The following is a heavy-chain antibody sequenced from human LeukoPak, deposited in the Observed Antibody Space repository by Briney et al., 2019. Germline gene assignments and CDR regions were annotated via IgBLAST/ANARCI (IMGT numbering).Heavy chain of an antibody. Sequence: GGSLRLSCAVSGFTVSSNYMSWVRQAPGKGLEWVSVIYSGGGTYYVDSVKGRFTISRDNSKNTVYLQMNSLRVEDTAVYYCARSRGTFFPHDYWGQGTLVTVTS. CDR3: ARSRGTFFPHDY. CDR1: GFTVSSNY. J-gene: IGHJ4*02. CDR2: IYSGGGT. D-gene: IGHD3-10*01. V-gene: IGHV3-66*01.